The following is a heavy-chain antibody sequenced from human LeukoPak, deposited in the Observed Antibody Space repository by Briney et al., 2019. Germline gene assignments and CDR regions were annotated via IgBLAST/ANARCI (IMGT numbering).Heavy chain of an antibody. CDR2: IYHSGST. D-gene: IGHD6-13*01. V-gene: IGHV4-59*04. CDR3: ARHSAAAGTINGAFDI. CDR1: GGSISSYY. Sequence: SETLSLTGTVSGGSISSYYWSWIRQPPGKGLEWIGYIYHSGSTYYNPSLKSRVTISVDRSTNQFSLRLSSVTAADTAVYYCARHSAAAGTINGAFDIWGQGTMVTVSS. J-gene: IGHJ3*02.